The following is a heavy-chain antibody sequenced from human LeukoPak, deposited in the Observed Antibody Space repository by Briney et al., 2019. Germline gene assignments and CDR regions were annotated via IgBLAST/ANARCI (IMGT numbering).Heavy chain of an antibody. CDR1: GFTFSNFA. CDR3: ARGLNGASIDYYYYGMDV. D-gene: IGHD3-10*01. J-gene: IGHJ6*02. V-gene: IGHV3-48*02. CDR2: ISSSSSTI. Sequence: GRSLRLSCAASGFTFSNFAMNWVRQAPGKGLEWVSYISSSSSTIYYADSVKGRFTISRDKAKNSLYLQMNSLRDEDTAVYFCARGLNGASIDYYYYGMDVWGQGTTVSVSS.